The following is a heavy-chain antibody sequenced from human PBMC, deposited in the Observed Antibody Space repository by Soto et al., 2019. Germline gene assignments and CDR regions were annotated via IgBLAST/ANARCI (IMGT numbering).Heavy chain of an antibody. CDR1: GGSISSYY. V-gene: IGHV4-59*08. Sequence: SETLSLTCTVSGGSISSYYWSWIRQPPGKGLEWIGYIYYSGSTNYNPSLKSRVTISVDTSKNQFSLKLSSVTAADTAVYYCARHEGGSYYGADYWGQGTLVTVS. CDR3: ARHEGGSYYGADY. D-gene: IGHD1-26*01. CDR2: IYYSGST. J-gene: IGHJ4*02.